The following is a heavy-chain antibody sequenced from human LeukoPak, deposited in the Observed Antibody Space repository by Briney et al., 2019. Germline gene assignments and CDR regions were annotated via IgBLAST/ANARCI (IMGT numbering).Heavy chain of an antibody. CDR3: ARDPIGSRWPYYFDY. CDR2: INAGNGNT. Sequence: ASVKVSCKASGYTFTSYYMHWVRQAPGQRLEWMGWINAGNGNTKYSQKFQARVTITRDTSASTAYMELSSLRSEDTAVYYCARDPIGSRWPYYFDYWGQGTLVTASS. D-gene: IGHD6-13*01. CDR1: GYTFTSYY. J-gene: IGHJ4*02. V-gene: IGHV1-3*01.